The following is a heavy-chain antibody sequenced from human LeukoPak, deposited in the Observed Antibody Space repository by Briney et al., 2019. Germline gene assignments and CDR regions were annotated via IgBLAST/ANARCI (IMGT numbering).Heavy chain of an antibody. V-gene: IGHV4-30-2*01. CDR3: ARTKLEYSSSSPNDY. CDR1: GGSISSGGCY. J-gene: IGHJ4*02. Sequence: PSQTLSLTCTVAGGSISSGGCYWGWIRQPPGKGLEWIGYTYHSGSTYYNPSLKSRVTISVDRSKNQFSLKLSSVTAADTAVYYCARTKLEYSSSSPNDYWGQGTLVTVSS. CDR2: TYHSGST. D-gene: IGHD6-6*01.